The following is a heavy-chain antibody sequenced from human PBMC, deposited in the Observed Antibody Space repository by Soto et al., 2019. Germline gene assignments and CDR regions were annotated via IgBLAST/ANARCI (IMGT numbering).Heavy chain of an antibody. Sequence: SETLSLTCTVSGGSISSYYWSWIRQPPGKGLEWIGYIYYSGSTNYNPSLKSRVTISVDTSKNQFSLKLSSVTAADTAVYYCARVGRSNRFDPWGQGTLVTVSS. CDR2: IYYSGST. CDR3: ARVGRSNRFDP. V-gene: IGHV4-59*01. J-gene: IGHJ5*02. CDR1: GGSISSYY.